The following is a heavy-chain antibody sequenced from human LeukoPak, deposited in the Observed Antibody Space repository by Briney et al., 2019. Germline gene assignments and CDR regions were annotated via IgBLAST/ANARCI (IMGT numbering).Heavy chain of an antibody. Sequence: GGSLRLSCAASGFTFSTYAMSWIRQAPGKGREWVSHISDSGTTKYYADSVKGRFTISRDNAKNSLYLQMNSLRAEDTAVYYCARVLVELWLAWVDYWGQGTLVTVSS. CDR3: ARVLVELWLAWVDY. D-gene: IGHD6-19*01. CDR2: ISDSGTTK. J-gene: IGHJ4*02. V-gene: IGHV3-11*01. CDR1: GFTFSTYA.